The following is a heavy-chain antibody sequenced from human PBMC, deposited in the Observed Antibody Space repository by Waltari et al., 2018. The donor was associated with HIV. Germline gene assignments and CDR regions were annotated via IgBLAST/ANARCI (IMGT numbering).Heavy chain of an antibody. J-gene: IGHJ4*02. Sequence: QVQLVQSGAEVKKPGASVKVSCKASGYTFTSYAMHWVRQAPGQRLEWMGWINAGNGNTKYSQKFQGRVTITRDTSASTAYMELSSLRSEDTAVYYCARVLRAGYYLDYWGQGTLVTVSS. CDR1: GYTFTSYA. CDR2: INAGNGNT. V-gene: IGHV1-3*01. CDR3: ARVLRAGYYLDY. D-gene: IGHD3-10*01.